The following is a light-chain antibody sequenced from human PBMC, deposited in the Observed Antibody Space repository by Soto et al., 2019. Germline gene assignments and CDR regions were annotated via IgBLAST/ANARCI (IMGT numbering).Light chain of an antibody. Sequence: VSTQSPDTLSLSPGERATLSCRASERVSNSYLAWYQQKFGEAPRLLLSATSKRAAGIPDRFSGSGSGTDFTLAISRVEPEDFGVYYCQQFGTSPPKTFGQGTKLE. CDR3: QQFGTSPPKT. CDR2: ATS. V-gene: IGKV3-20*01. CDR1: ERVSNSY. J-gene: IGKJ2*01.